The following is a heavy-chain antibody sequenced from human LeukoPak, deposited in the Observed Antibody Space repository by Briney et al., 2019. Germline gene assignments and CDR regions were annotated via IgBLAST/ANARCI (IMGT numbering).Heavy chain of an antibody. CDR2: INPSGGST. CDR3: TRARSYSNFNFDY. Sequence: ASVKVSCKASGYTFTSYYMHWVRQAPGQGLEWMGIINPSGGSTTYAQKYQGRVTMTRDTSTSTVYMELSSLSSEDTAVFYCTRARSYSNFNFDYWGQGTLVAVSS. V-gene: IGHV1-46*01. CDR1: GYTFTSYY. D-gene: IGHD4-11*01. J-gene: IGHJ4*02.